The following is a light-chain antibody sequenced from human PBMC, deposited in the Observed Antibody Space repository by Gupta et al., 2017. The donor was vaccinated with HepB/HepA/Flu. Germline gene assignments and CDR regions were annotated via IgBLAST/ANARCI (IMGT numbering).Light chain of an antibody. CDR3: QQYDSTPCT. CDR1: QSVLYSSNNLNY. V-gene: IGKV4-1*01. CDR2: WAS. Sequence: DIVLTQSPDSLPLSLGERATINCKSSQSVLYSSNNLNYLAWYQHKPGQAPKLLINWASTRESGVPERFSGSGSGTEFTLIISSLQAEDVAVYYCQQYDSTPCTFGQGTKLEIK. J-gene: IGKJ2*02.